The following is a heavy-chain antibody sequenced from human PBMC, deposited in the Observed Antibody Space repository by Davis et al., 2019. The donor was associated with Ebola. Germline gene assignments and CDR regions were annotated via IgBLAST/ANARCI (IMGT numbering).Heavy chain of an antibody. Sequence: PSETLSLTCTVSGGSISSGSYYWSWIRQPAGKGLEWIGRIYTSGSTNYNPSLKSRVTMSVDTSKNQFSLKLSSVTAADTAVYYCARDIYCSSTSCYNAYYYYYYMDVWGKGTTVTVSS. CDR1: GGSISSGSYY. V-gene: IGHV4-61*02. CDR3: ARDIYCSSTSCYNAYYYYYYMDV. CDR2: IYTSGST. D-gene: IGHD2-2*02. J-gene: IGHJ6*03.